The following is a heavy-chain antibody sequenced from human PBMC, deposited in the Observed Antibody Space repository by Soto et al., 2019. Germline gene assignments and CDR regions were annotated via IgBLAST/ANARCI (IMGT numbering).Heavy chain of an antibody. Sequence: QVTLKESGPVLVKPTETLTLTCTVSGFSLSNDRMGVSWIRQPPGKALEWLAHIFSNDEKSYSTSLKSRLNISKHTSKSQVVLTMTNMDSVDTATYYGARIERYFQWLFPPLDYFDYWGQGTLVTVSS. CDR2: IFSNDEK. CDR3: ARIERYFQWLFPPLDYFDY. CDR1: GFSLSNDRMG. V-gene: IGHV2-26*01. D-gene: IGHD3-9*01. J-gene: IGHJ4*02.